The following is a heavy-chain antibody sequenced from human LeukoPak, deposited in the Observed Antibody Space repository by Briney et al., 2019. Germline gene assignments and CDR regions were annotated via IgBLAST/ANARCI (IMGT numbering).Heavy chain of an antibody. J-gene: IGHJ5*02. V-gene: IGHV4-31*03. CDR2: IYYSGST. D-gene: IGHD3-3*01. CDR3: ARGGRYAYYDFWSGYTNWFDP. CDR1: GGSISSGGYY. Sequence: SETLSLTCTVSGGSISSGGYYWSWIRQDPGKGLEWIGYIYYSGSTYYNPSLKSRVTISVDTSKNQFSLKLSSVTAADTAVYYCARGGRYAYYDFWSGYTNWFDPWGQGTLVTVSS.